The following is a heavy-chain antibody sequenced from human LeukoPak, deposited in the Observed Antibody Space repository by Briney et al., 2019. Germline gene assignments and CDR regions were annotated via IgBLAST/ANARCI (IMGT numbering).Heavy chain of an antibody. D-gene: IGHD3-3*01. CDR1: GYTFTGYY. Sequence: ASVKVSCKASGYTFTGYYMHWVRQAPGQGLEWMGWINPNSGGTNYAQKFQGRVTMTRDTSISTAYMELSRLRSEDTAVYYCARGAKPTYYDFWSGYLDAFDIWGQGTMVTVSS. CDR2: INPNSGGT. CDR3: ARGAKPTYYDFWSGYLDAFDI. V-gene: IGHV1-2*02. J-gene: IGHJ3*02.